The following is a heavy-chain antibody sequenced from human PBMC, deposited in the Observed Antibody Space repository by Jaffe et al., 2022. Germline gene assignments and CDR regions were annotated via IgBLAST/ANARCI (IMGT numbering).Heavy chain of an antibody. CDR2: IIPIFGTA. CDR1: GGTFSSYA. V-gene: IGHV1-69*05. CDR3: ARDRSEVVAATPGAFDI. J-gene: IGHJ3*02. D-gene: IGHD2-15*01. Sequence: QVQLVQSGAEVKKPGSSVKVSCKASGGTFSSYAISWVRQAPGQGLEWMGGIIPIFGTANYAQKFQGRVTITTDESTSTAYMELSSLRSEDTAVYYCARDRSEVVAATPGAFDIWGQGTMVTVSS.